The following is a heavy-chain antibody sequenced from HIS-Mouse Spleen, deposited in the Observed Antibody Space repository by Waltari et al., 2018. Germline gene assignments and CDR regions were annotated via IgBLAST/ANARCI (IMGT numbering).Heavy chain of an antibody. CDR1: GYTFTGYY. CDR2: INPNRGGT. J-gene: IGHJ4*02. CDR3: ASIAAAGTDY. V-gene: IGHV1-2*02. D-gene: IGHD6-13*01. Sequence: QVQLVQSGAEVKKPGASVTVSCKASGYTFTGYYLPWVRQAPGQGLEWMGWINPNRGGTNYAQKFQGRVTMTRDTSISTAYMELSRLRSDDTAVYYCASIAAAGTDYWGQGTLVTVSS.